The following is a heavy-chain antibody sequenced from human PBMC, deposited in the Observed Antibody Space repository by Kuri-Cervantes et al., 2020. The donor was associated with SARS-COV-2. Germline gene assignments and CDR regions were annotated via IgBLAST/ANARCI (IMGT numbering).Heavy chain of an antibody. V-gene: IGHV3-23*03. CDR1: GFTFSSYA. D-gene: IGHD2-21*02. CDR3: AKDPIVVVTASDTFDY. J-gene: IGHJ4*02. CDR2: ICSGGSST. Sequence: GGSLRLSCAASGFTFSSYAMSWVRQAPGKGLEWVSVICSGGSSTYYADSVKGRFTISRDNSKNTLYLQMNSLRAEDTAVYYCAKDPIVVVTASDTFDYWGQGTLVTVSS.